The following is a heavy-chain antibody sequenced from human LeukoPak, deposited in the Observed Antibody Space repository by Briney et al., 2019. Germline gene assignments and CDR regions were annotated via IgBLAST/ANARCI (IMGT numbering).Heavy chain of an antibody. V-gene: IGHV4-61*02. J-gene: IGHJ4*02. D-gene: IGHD1-26*01. CDR1: GGSISSGSYY. Sequence: CXVSGGSISSGSYYWSWIRQPAGKGLEWIGRIYTSGSTNYNPSLKSRVTISVDTSKNQFSLKLSSVTAADTAVYYCARGGELSNDYWGQGTLVTVSS. CDR2: IYTSGST. CDR3: ARGGELSNDY.